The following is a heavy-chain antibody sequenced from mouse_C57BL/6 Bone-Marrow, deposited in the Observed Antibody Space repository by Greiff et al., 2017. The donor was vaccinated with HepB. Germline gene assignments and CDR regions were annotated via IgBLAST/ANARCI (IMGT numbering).Heavy chain of an antibody. Sequence: VQLQQPGAELVKPGASVKLSCKASGYTFTSYWMHWVKQRPGQGLEWIGMIHPNSGSTNYNEKFKSKATLTVDKSSSTSYMQLSSLTSEASAVSYCASFVTTGRSYWYFDVWGTVTTVTVSS. V-gene: IGHV1-64*01. CDR1: GYTFTSYW. CDR2: IHPNSGST. D-gene: IGHD2-12*01. CDR3: ASFVTTGRSYWYFDV. J-gene: IGHJ1*03.